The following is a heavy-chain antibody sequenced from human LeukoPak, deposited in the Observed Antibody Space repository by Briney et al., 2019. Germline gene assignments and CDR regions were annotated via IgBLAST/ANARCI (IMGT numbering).Heavy chain of an antibody. CDR3: ARHSDSCVYVENPIDY. CDR1: GFSVSTNY. J-gene: IGHJ4*02. V-gene: IGHV3-66*02. Sequence: PGGSLRLSCAASGFSVSTNYMSWVRQAPGKGLEWVSVIYSGGSRDYAESVKGRFTISRDNSKNTLYLQMNSLRVEDTAVYYCARHSDSCVYVENPIDYWGQGTLVTVSS. D-gene: IGHD3-22*01. CDR2: IYSGGSR.